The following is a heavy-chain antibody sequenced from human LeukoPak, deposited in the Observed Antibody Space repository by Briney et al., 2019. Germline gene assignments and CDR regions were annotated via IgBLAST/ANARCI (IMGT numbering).Heavy chain of an antibody. V-gene: IGHV4-38-2*02. CDR2: IYHSGST. Sequence: PSETLSLTCAVSGYSISSGYYWGWIRQPPGKGLEWIGSIYHSGSTYYNPSLKSRVTISVDTSKNQFSLKLSSVTAADTAVYYCARDPRYYYGSGSWFDPWGQGTLVIVSS. D-gene: IGHD3-10*01. CDR3: ARDPRYYYGSGSWFDP. CDR1: GYSISSGYY. J-gene: IGHJ5*02.